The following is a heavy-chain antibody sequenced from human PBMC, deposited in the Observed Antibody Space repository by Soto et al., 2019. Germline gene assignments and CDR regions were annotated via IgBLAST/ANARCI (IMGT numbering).Heavy chain of an antibody. Sequence: GGSLRLSCAASGFTFSNAWMSWVRQAPGKGLEWVGRIKSKTDGGTTDYAAPVKGRFTISRYDSKNTLYLQMNSLKTEDTAVYYCTTAPYSGYDFNYYYYMDVWGKGTTVTVSS. J-gene: IGHJ6*03. D-gene: IGHD5-12*01. CDR2: IKSKTDGGTT. CDR3: TTAPYSGYDFNYYYYMDV. CDR1: GFTFSNAW. V-gene: IGHV3-15*01.